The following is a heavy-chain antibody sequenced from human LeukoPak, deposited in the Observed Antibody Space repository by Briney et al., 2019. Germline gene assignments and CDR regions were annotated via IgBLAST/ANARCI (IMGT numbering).Heavy chain of an antibody. CDR3: ATANPTPRGINFDS. Sequence: GGSLRLSWAASGFTFRTSAMSWVRQAPAKGLQWVSSINGGDYSTYYADSVKGRFTISRDSSKNILYLQMNSLRTDDTAMYYCATANPTPRGINFDSWGQGTLVTVSS. CDR1: GFTFRTSA. CDR2: INGGDYST. V-gene: IGHV3-23*01. J-gene: IGHJ4*02. D-gene: IGHD3-10*01.